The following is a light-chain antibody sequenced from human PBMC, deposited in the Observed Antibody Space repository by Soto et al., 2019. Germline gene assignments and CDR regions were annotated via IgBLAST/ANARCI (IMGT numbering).Light chain of an antibody. CDR1: SSNIGAGYD. Sequence: QSVLTQPPSVSGAPGQRVTISCTGSSSNIGAGYDVHWYQHLPGTAPKLLIYYDDLLPSGVSDRFSGSKSGTSASLAISGLQSEDEADYYCAAWDDSLNGYVFGTGTKVTVL. V-gene: IGLV1-36*01. CDR2: YDD. J-gene: IGLJ1*01. CDR3: AAWDDSLNGYV.